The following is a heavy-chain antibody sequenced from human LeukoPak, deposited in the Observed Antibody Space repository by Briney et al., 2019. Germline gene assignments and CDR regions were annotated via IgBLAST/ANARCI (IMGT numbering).Heavy chain of an antibody. CDR2: ISSSSSYI. D-gene: IGHD5-24*01. J-gene: IGHJ4*02. V-gene: IGHV3-21*01. Sequence: GGSLRLSCAASGFTFSNYDMHWVRQAPGKGLEWVSAISSSSSYIYYADSIKGRFTISRDNAENSLYLQMNSLGAVDTAVYFCARGEEKATITALDSWGQGTLVTVSS. CDR1: GFTFSNYD. CDR3: ARGEEKATITALDS.